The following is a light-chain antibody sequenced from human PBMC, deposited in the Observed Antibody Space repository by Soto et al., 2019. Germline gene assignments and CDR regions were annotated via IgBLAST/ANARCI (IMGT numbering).Light chain of an antibody. CDR3: QQLNSYPIAT. V-gene: IGKV1-9*01. CDR2: VVS. Sequence: DIQLTQSPSSLSASVGDRVTITCRASQSISTYLNWYQQKPGKAPKLLLYVVSNLQSGVPSRFCGSGSGRAFSLTISSLQPEDFATYHCQQLNSYPIATFGGGTKVDIK. CDR1: QSISTY. J-gene: IGKJ4*01.